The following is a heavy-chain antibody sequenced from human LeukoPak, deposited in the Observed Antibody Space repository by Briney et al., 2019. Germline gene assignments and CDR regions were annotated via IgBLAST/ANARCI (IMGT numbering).Heavy chain of an antibody. V-gene: IGHV3-48*04. D-gene: IGHD2-15*01. CDR1: GFTFSSYS. J-gene: IGHJ4*02. Sequence: GGSLRLSCAASGFTFSSYSLSWVRQAPGKGLEWVSYITSSSSTIYYADSVKGRSTITRDNAKNSLYLQMNSLRAEDTAMYYCARNYSSGGRCYSVDYWGKGTLVTVSS. CDR3: ARNYSSGGRCYSVDY. CDR2: ITSSSSTI.